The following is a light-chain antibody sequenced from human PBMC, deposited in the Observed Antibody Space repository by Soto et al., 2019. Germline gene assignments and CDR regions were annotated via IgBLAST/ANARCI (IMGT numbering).Light chain of an antibody. CDR1: SSDVGGYNY. CDR2: DVS. Sequence: QSVLTQPRSVSGSPGQSVTISCTGTSSDVGGYNYVSWYQQHPGKAPKLMIYDVSKRPSGVPDRFSGSKSGNTASLTISGLQAEDEADYYCCLYAGSYKNVFGTGTKLTVL. J-gene: IGLJ1*01. CDR3: CLYAGSYKNV. V-gene: IGLV2-11*01.